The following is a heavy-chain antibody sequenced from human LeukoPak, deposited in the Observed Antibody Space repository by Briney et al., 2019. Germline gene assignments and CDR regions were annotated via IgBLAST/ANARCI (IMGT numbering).Heavy chain of an antibody. Sequence: ASVKVSCKASGYTFTGYYMHWVRQAPGQGLEWMGWINPNSGGTNYAQKFQGRVTMTRDTSISTAYMELSSLRSEDTAVYYCATGGEIVVVPAAHDAFDIWGQGTMVTVSS. CDR3: ATGGEIVVVPAAHDAFDI. CDR2: INPNSGGT. J-gene: IGHJ3*02. CDR1: GYTFTGYY. D-gene: IGHD2-2*01. V-gene: IGHV1-2*02.